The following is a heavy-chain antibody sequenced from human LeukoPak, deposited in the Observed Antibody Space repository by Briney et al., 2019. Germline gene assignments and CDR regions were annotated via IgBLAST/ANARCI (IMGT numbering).Heavy chain of an antibody. D-gene: IGHD6-13*01. J-gene: IGHJ4*02. Sequence: GGSLRLSCAASGFTFSSYWMHWVRQAPGKGLVWVSRISSDGSSTSYADSVKGRFTISRDNAKNTLYLQMNSLRAEDTAVYYCARDQGAAATFDYWGQGTLVTVSS. CDR3: ARDQGAAATFDY. CDR2: ISSDGSST. CDR1: GFTFSSYW. V-gene: IGHV3-74*01.